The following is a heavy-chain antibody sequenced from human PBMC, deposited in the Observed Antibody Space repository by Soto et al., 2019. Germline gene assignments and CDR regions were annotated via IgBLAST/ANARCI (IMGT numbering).Heavy chain of an antibody. CDR1: GFTFSSYV. J-gene: IGHJ4*02. CDR2: IWFDGSEK. Sequence: QVQLVESGGVVVQPGRSLRLSCAASGFTFSSYVMHWVRQAPGKGLEWVALIWFDGSEKYYADSVKGRCTISRDNSKNTVFLQLNSSRAEDTAVYYCAREGESTMVWGAGALDYWGQGTLVTVSS. CDR3: AREGESTMVWGAGALDY. V-gene: IGHV3-33*01. D-gene: IGHD3-10*01.